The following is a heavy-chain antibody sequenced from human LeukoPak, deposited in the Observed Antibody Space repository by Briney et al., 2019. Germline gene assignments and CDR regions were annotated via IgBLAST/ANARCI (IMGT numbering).Heavy chain of an antibody. CDR1: GITFSTYS. CDR3: ARDQGGVGY. J-gene: IGHJ4*02. D-gene: IGHD3-16*01. V-gene: IGHV3-48*01. Sequence: HPGGSLRLPCVASGITFSTYSMNWVRQAPGKGLEWVSYISSFSGTINYADSVKGRFTISRDNAKNSLYLQMNSLRAEDTAVYYCARDQGGVGYWGQGTLVTVSS. CDR2: ISSFSGTI.